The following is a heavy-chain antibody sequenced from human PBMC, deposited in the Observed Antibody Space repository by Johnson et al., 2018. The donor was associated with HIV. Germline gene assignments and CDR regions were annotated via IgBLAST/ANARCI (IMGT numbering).Heavy chain of an antibody. CDR3: AKDTRYCNSATCYGAFDM. V-gene: IGHV3-7*03. D-gene: IGHD2-2*01. J-gene: IGHJ3*02. Sequence: VQLVESGGGLVQPGGSLRLSCAASGFTFSNYWMSWVRQAPGKGLEWVANIKQDGSDKYYVDSVKGRVTISRDNARNSLYLQMNSLRTEDTALYYCAKDTRYCNSATCYGAFDMWGQGTMVTVSS. CDR1: GFTFSNYW. CDR2: IKQDGSDK.